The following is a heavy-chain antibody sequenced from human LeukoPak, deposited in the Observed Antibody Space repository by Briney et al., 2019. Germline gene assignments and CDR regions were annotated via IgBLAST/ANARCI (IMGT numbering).Heavy chain of an antibody. CDR1: GYTFTSYY. J-gene: IGHJ4*02. CDR3: ARDPDYYDSSGYLYY. Sequence: ASVKVSCKASGYTFTSYYMHRVRQAPGQGLEWMGIINHSGGSTSYAQKFQGRVTMTRDTSTSTVYMELSSLRSEDTAVYYCARDPDYYDSSGYLYYWGQGTLVTVSS. V-gene: IGHV1-46*01. CDR2: INHSGGST. D-gene: IGHD3-22*01.